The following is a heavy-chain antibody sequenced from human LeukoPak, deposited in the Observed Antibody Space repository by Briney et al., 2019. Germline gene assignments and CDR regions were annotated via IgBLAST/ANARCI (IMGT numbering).Heavy chain of an antibody. D-gene: IGHD1-7*01. J-gene: IGHJ4*02. CDR1: GFTFDDYG. CDR2: INWNGGST. CDR3: ARIGLELELAWVDY. Sequence: GGSLRLSCAASGFTFDDYGMSWVRQAPGKGLEWVSGINWNGGSTGYADSVKGRFTISRDNAKNSLYLQMNSLRAEDTALYYCARIGLELELAWVDYWGQGTLVTVSS. V-gene: IGHV3-20*04.